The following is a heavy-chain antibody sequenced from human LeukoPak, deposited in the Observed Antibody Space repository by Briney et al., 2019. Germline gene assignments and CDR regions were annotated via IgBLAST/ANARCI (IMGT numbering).Heavy chain of an antibody. CDR1: GYSFTSYW. J-gene: IGHJ4*02. Sequence: GESLKISCKGSGYSFTSYWIGWVRLMPGKGLEWMGIIYPGDSDTRYSPSFQGQVTISADKSISTAYLQWSSLKASDTAMYYCARSAEDDFWSGYYAVRTHFDYWGQGTLVTVSS. D-gene: IGHD3-3*01. CDR2: IYPGDSDT. CDR3: ARSAEDDFWSGYYAVRTHFDY. V-gene: IGHV5-51*01.